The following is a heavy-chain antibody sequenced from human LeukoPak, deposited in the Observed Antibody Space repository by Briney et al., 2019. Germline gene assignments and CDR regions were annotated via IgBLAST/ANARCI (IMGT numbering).Heavy chain of an antibody. CDR3: AGDFSLSRSSDY. D-gene: IGHD2-15*01. V-gene: IGHV3-21*06. CDR2: ITGSRDFI. CDR1: GFTFRTYS. Sequence: GGSLRLSCAVSGFTFRTYSMNWVRQPPGKGREWVSSITGSRDFISYADSVKGRFTISRDNARNSLYLQLNSRRAEDTAVYYGAGDFSLSRSSDYWGQGTLVTVSA. J-gene: IGHJ4*02.